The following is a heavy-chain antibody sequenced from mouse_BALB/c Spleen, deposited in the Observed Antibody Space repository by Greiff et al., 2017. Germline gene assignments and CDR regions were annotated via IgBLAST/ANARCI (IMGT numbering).Heavy chain of an antibody. CDR2: IYPSDSYT. Sequence: QVQLQQPGAELVRPGASVKLSCKASGYTFTSYWINWVKQRPGQGLEWIGNIYPSDSYTNYNQKFKDKATLTVDKSSSTAYMQLSSPTSEDSAVYYCTRGLTGGFAYWGQGTLVTVSA. V-gene: IGHV1-69*02. J-gene: IGHJ3*01. CDR3: TRGLTGGFAY. CDR1: GYTFTSYW. D-gene: IGHD4-1*01.